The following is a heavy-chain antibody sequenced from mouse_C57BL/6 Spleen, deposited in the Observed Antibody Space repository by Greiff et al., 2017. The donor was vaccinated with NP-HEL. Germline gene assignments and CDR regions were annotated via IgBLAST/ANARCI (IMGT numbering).Heavy chain of an antibody. J-gene: IGHJ4*01. CDR1: GFTFSDYG. CDR2: ISSGSSTI. Sequence: EVMLVESGGGLVKPGGSLKLSCAASGFTFSDYGMHWVRQAPEKGLEWVAYISSGSSTIYYADTVKGRFTISRDNAKNTLFLQMTSLRSEDTAMYYCATYDYGDYYAMDYWGQGTSVTVSS. V-gene: IGHV5-17*01. CDR3: ATYDYGDYYAMDY. D-gene: IGHD2-4*01.